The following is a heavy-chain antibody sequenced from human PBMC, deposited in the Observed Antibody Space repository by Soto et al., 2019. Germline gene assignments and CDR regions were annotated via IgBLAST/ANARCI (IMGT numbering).Heavy chain of an antibody. Sequence: GESLKISCKGSGYIFTNHWIGWVRQMPGKGLEWMGIIYPGDSDTRYSPSFQGQVTISADKSINTAYLQWSSLKASDTAIYYCATPYYYDTSGNAVDVWGQGTTVTVSS. CDR1: GYIFTNHW. D-gene: IGHD3-22*01. V-gene: IGHV5-51*01. CDR3: ATPYYYDTSGNAVDV. J-gene: IGHJ6*02. CDR2: IYPGDSDT.